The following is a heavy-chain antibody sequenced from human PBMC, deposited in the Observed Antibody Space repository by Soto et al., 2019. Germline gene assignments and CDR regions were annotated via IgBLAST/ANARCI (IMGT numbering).Heavy chain of an antibody. V-gene: IGHV1-18*01. D-gene: IGHD3-22*01. J-gene: IGHJ4*02. CDR1: GYTFTSYG. CDR3: ASGRYYYDSSGYSLDY. Sequence: EASVKVSCEASGYTFTSYGMGWVRQAPGQGLEWMGWISAYNGNTNYAQKLQGRVTMTTDTSTSTAYMELRSLRSDDTAVYYCASGRYYYDSSGYSLDYWGQGTLVTVSS. CDR2: ISAYNGNT.